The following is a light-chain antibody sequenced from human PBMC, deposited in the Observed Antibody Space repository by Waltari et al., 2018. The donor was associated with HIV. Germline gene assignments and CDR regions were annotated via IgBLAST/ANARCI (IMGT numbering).Light chain of an antibody. V-gene: IGKV1-33*01. CDR2: DAS. J-gene: IGKJ3*01. CDR1: QDISNY. Sequence: DIQMTQSPSSLSASVGDRVTITCQASQDISNYLNWYQQKPGKAPKLLIYDASNLETGVPSRFSGSGSGTDFTLTISSLQPEDIATYYCQQYDNLPCTFGP. CDR3: QQYDNLPCT.